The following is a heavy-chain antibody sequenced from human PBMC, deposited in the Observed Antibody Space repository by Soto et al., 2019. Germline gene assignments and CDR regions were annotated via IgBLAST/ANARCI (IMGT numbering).Heavy chain of an antibody. J-gene: IGHJ3*02. Sequence: GESLKISCKGSGYSFTSYWIGWVRQMPGKGLEWMGIIYPGGSDTRYSPSFQGQVTISADKSISTAYLQWSGLKASDTAMYYCARRDRDYDSSGYYGAFDIWGQGTMVTVSS. V-gene: IGHV5-51*01. CDR1: GYSFTSYW. CDR3: ARRDRDYDSSGYYGAFDI. CDR2: IYPGGSDT. D-gene: IGHD3-22*01.